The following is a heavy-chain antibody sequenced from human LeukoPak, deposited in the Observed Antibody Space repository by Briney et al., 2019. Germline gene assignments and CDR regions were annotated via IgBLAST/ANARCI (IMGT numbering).Heavy chain of an antibody. CDR3: VRDPSGSGFAFDS. D-gene: IGHD1-1*01. CDR1: GFIFSNDA. J-gene: IGHJ4*02. V-gene: IGHV3-33*01. Sequence: PGGSLRLSCAASGFIFSNDAMHWVRQAPGKGLEWVAFIWFDGCNKHYADSVKGRFTISRDNSEDTLYLQMNSLRAEDTAVYYCVRDPSGSGFAFDSWGQGALVTVSS. CDR2: IWFDGCNK.